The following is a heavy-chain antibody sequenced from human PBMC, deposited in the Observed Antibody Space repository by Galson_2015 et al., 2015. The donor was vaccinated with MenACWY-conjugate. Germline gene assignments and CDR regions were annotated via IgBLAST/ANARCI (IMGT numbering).Heavy chain of an antibody. CDR1: GGSISSYY. CDR2: VYYSGST. Sequence: SETLSLTCTVSGGSISSYYWNWIRQPPGKGLEWIGYVYYSGSTNYNPSLKSRVTISVDTSKNQFSLKLTSVTAADTAVYYCARDISMIRGVMGLWGLGTLVTVSS. J-gene: IGHJ4*02. CDR3: ARDISMIRGVMGL. D-gene: IGHD3-10*01. V-gene: IGHV4-59*01.